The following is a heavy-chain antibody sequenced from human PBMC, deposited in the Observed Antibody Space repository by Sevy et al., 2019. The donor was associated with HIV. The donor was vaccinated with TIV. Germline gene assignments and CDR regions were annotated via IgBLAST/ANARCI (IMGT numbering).Heavy chain of an antibody. CDR2: IYWNDDK. D-gene: IGHD6-19*01. CDR1: GFSLSTSGVG. CDR3: AHSENIDGSGWYEFWDY. J-gene: IGHJ4*02. V-gene: IGHV2-5*01. Sequence: SGPTLVKPTQTLTLTCTFSGFSLSTSGVGVGWIRQPPGKALEWLAVIYWNDDKRYSPSLKSRLTITKDTSKNQVVLTMTNMDPVDTATYYCAHSENIDGSGWYEFWDYWGQGTLVTVSS.